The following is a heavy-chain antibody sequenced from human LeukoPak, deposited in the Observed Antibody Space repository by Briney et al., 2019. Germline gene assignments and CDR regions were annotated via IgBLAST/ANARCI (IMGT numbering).Heavy chain of an antibody. V-gene: IGHV1-69*04. J-gene: IGHJ5*02. D-gene: IGHD5-12*01. CDR1: GGTFSSYA. Sequence: SVRVSCKASGGTFSSYAISWVRQAPGQGLEWMGRIIPILGIANYAQKFQGRVTITADKSTSTAYMELSSLRSEDTAVYYCARSEVDIVATMDWFDPWGQGTLVTVSS. CDR2: IIPILGIA. CDR3: ARSEVDIVATMDWFDP.